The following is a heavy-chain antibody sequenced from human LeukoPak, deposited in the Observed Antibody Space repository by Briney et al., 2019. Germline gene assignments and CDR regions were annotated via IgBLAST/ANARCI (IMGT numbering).Heavy chain of an antibody. V-gene: IGHV1-2*06. CDR2: INPNSGGT. J-gene: IGHJ4*02. CDR3: ARERRDTAMVTGGFDY. CDR1: GYTFTGYY. Sequence: ASVKVSCKASGYTFTGYYMHWVRQAPGQGLEWMGRINPNSGGTNYAQKFQGRVTMTRDTSISTAYMELSRLRSDDTAVYYCARERRDTAMVTGGFDYWGQGTLVTVSS. D-gene: IGHD5-18*01.